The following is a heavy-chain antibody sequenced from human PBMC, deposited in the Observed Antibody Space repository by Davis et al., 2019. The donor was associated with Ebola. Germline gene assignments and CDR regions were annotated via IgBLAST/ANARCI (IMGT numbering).Heavy chain of an antibody. Sequence: MPSETLSLTCAVYGGSFSGYYWSWIRQPPGKGLEWIGYITSSGSTNFNPSLKSRVSMSVDTSKNQFSLELSSVTAADTAVYYCARVLSFYAFDGYNWFDPWGQGILVAVSS. D-gene: IGHD2-2*01. J-gene: IGHJ5*02. CDR3: ARVLSFYAFDGYNWFDP. V-gene: IGHV4-59*01. CDR2: ITSSGST. CDR1: GGSFSGYY.